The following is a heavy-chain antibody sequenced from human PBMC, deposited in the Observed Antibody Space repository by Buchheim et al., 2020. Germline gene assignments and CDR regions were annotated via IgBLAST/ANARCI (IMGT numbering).Heavy chain of an antibody. D-gene: IGHD6-19*01. V-gene: IGHV3-48*01. Sequence: EVQLVESGGGLVQPGGSLRLSCAASGFTFSSYSMNWVRQAPGKGLEWVSYISSSSTIYYADSVKGRFTISRDNAKNSLYLQMNSLRAEDTAVYYCAREGPWGRDSSGSWGQGTL. CDR3: AREGPWGRDSSGS. J-gene: IGHJ5*02. CDR1: GFTFSSYS. CDR2: ISSSSTI.